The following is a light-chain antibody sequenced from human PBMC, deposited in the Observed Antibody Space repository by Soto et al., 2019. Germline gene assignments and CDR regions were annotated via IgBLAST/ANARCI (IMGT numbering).Light chain of an antibody. Sequence: IQMTQSPSTLSAPVGDRVTITCQASQTISTLLAWFQHKPGKAPNPLIYDASNLESGVPSRFSGSGSGTEFPLTISSLQSDDSATYFCQQYSHLVTFGQGTKLEIK. V-gene: IGKV1-5*01. J-gene: IGKJ2*01. CDR3: QQYSHLVT. CDR1: QTISTL. CDR2: DAS.